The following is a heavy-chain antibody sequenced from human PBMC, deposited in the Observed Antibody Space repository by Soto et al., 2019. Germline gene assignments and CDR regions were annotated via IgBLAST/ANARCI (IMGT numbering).Heavy chain of an antibody. J-gene: IGHJ4*02. Sequence: GGSLRLSSAASGFTFISYAIHWVRQAPGKGPEWVAVISHDGSNKCDADSVKGRFTISRDNSKNTLYLQMNSLRAEDTAVYYCARDREYPGPFDYWGQGNLVTVSS. CDR3: ARDREYPGPFDY. CDR2: ISHDGSNK. CDR1: GFTFISYA. D-gene: IGHD3-10*01. V-gene: IGHV3-30-3*01.